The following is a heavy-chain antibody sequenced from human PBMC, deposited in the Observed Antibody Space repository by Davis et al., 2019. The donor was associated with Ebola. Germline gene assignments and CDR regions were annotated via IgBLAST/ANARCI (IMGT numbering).Heavy chain of an antibody. CDR1: GFTFSSYA. CDR2: IRSKANSYAT. V-gene: IGHV3-73*01. CDR3: TRSTIGYCSGGSCYYWFDP. D-gene: IGHD2-15*01. J-gene: IGHJ5*02. Sequence: GESLKISCSASGFTFSSYAMHWVRQASGKGLEWVGRIRSKANSYATAYAASVKGRFTISRDDSKNTAYLQMNSLKTEDTAVYYCTRSTIGYCSGGSCYYWFDPWGQGTLVTVSS.